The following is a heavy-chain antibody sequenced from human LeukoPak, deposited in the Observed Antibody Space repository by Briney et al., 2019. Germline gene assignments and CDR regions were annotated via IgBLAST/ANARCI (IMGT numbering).Heavy chain of an antibody. Sequence: GGSLRLSCAASGFTFSGYNMNWVRQAPGKGLEWVAFIRSSGSLIYYAESVKGRFTISRDNSRNSLYLQMNSLRVEDTSVYYCARNFYETTGFYYDAFDIWGQGTAVTVSS. J-gene: IGHJ3*02. CDR3: ARNFYETTGFYYDAFDI. CDR2: IRSSGSLI. D-gene: IGHD3-22*01. CDR1: GFTFSGYN. V-gene: IGHV3-48*04.